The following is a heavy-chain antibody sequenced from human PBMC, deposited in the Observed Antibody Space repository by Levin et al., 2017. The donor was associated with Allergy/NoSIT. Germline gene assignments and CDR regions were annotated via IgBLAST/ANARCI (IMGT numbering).Heavy chain of an antibody. J-gene: IGHJ4*02. V-gene: IGHV2-5*02. D-gene: IGHD3-16*01. Sequence: GSGPTLVKPTQPLTLTCTFSGFSISTNGVGVGWLRQPPGKALECLALIYWDDDKRYNPSLRNRLAITKDTANNQVVLTMTNMDPEDTATYYCAHRREYGGSWDVGYFDYWGQGTLVTVSS. CDR1: GFSISTNGVG. CDR3: AHRREYGGSWDVGYFDY. CDR2: IYWDDDK.